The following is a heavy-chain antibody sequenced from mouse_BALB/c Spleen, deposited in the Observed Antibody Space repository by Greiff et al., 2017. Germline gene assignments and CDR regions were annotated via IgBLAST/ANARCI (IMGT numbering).Heavy chain of an antibody. V-gene: IGHV1-54*01. Sequence: AQLQQSGAELVRPGTSVKVSCKASGYAFTKYLIEWVKQRPGQGLEWIGVINPGSGGTNYNEKFKGKATLTADKSSSTAYMQLSSLTSDDSAVYFCARKGDYDDAMDYWGQGTSVTVSS. CDR2: INPGSGGT. J-gene: IGHJ4*01. D-gene: IGHD2-4*01. CDR1: GYAFTKYL. CDR3: ARKGDYDDAMDY.